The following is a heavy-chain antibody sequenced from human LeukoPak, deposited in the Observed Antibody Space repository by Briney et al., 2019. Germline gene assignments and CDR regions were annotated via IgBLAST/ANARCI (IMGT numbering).Heavy chain of an antibody. CDR3: ARGEGCYRAVVWRHKNDY. D-gene: IGHD3-16*02. J-gene: IGHJ4*02. Sequence: GGSLRLSCAASGFTFSSYSMNWVRQAPGKGLEWVSSISSSSSYIYYADSVKGRFTISRDNAKNTLYLQMNSLRAEDTAVYYCARGEGCYRAVVWRHKNDYWGQGTLVTVSS. CDR1: GFTFSSYS. V-gene: IGHV3-21*01. CDR2: ISSSSSYI.